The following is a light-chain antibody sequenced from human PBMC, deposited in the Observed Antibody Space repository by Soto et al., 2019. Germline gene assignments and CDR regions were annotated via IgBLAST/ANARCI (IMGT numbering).Light chain of an antibody. CDR2: DAS. V-gene: IGKV1-9*01. CDR1: QGISSY. CDR3: QNYDGYSRK. Sequence: DIQLTQSPSFLSASVGDIVTITCRASQGISSYLAWYQQKPGKAPKLLIYDASTLQSGVPSRFSGSGSGTEFTLTISSLQPEDFGTYYCQNYDGYSRKFGQGTKVDIK. J-gene: IGKJ1*01.